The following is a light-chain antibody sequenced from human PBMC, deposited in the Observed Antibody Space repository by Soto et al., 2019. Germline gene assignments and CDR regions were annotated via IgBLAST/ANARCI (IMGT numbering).Light chain of an antibody. CDR2: DVS. J-gene: IGKJ1*01. CDR1: HSVSSNY. CDR3: QQYGISPT. V-gene: IGKV3-20*01. Sequence: EIVLTQSPGTLSLSPGERATLSCRSSHSVSSNYLAWYQQKPGQALRLLIYDVSSRATGIPDTFSGSGSGTDFTLTISRLEPVDFAVYYCQQYGISPTFGQGTKVEIK.